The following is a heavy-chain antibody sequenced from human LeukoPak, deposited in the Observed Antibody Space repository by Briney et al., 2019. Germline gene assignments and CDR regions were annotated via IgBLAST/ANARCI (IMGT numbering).Heavy chain of an antibody. Sequence: ASVKVSCKASDYTFTSYGISWVRQAPGQGLEWMGWISAYNGNTNYAQKLQDRVTMTTDTSTSTAYMELRRLRSDDTAVYYCARFSWHYYFDYWGQGTLVTVSS. CDR3: ARFSWHYYFDY. J-gene: IGHJ4*02. CDR1: DYTFTSYG. V-gene: IGHV1-18*01. CDR2: ISAYNGNT. D-gene: IGHD6-13*01.